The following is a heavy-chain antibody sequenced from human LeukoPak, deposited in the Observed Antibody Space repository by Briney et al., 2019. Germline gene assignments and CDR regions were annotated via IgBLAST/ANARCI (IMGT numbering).Heavy chain of an antibody. J-gene: IGHJ5*02. D-gene: IGHD3-10*01. V-gene: IGHV3-11*01. CDR1: GFTFSDYC. CDR3: ARGVPGDVLLWFGELYHQPWFDP. Sequence: GGALRLSCAASGFTFSDYCMSWIGQAPGKGLEWVSYISSSGSSIYYADSEKGRFTISRDNAKNSLYLQMNSLRAEDTAVYYCARGVPGDVLLWFGELYHQPWFDPWGQGTLVTVSS. CDR2: ISSSGSSI.